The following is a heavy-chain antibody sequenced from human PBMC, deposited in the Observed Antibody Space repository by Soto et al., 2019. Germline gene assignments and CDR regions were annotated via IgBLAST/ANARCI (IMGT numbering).Heavy chain of an antibody. J-gene: IGHJ6*02. V-gene: IGHV4-34*01. Sequence: QVQLQQWGAGLLKPSGTLSLTCAVYGGSFSGYYWSWIRQPPGKGLEWIGEINHSGVTNYKPSLKRRVTXSXDXXKSQFSLQLKSVTAADTALYYCARFSGSYYYAMDVWGQGSTVTVSS. CDR1: GGSFSGYY. CDR2: INHSGVT. D-gene: IGHD6-19*01. CDR3: ARFSGSYYYAMDV.